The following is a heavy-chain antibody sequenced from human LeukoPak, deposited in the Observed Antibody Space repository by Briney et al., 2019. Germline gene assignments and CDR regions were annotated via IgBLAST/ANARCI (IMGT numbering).Heavy chain of an antibody. CDR1: GFTFSSYY. V-gene: IGHV3-7*01. CDR3: ARLADYDYVWGSDF. Sequence: PGGSLRLSCAASGFTFSSYYMSWVRQAPGKGLEWVANIRPDGSDKSYVDSVKGRFTISRDNAKSSLYLQMNRLRVEDTAVYYCARLADYDYVWGSDFWGQGTLVTVSS. CDR2: IRPDGSDK. J-gene: IGHJ4*02. D-gene: IGHD3-16*01.